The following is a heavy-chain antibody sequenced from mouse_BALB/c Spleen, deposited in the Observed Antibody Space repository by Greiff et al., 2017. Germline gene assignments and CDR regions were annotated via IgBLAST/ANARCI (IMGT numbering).Heavy chain of an antibody. CDR2: ISDGGSYT. J-gene: IGHJ4*01. V-gene: IGHV5-4*02. Sequence: EVQRVESGGGLVKPGGSLELSCAASGFTFSDYYMSWVRQTPEKRLEWVATISDGGSYTYYPDSVKGRFTISRDNAKNNLYLQMSSLKSEDTAMYYCARDAGNYSYAMDYWGQGTSVTVSS. D-gene: IGHD2-1*01. CDR1: GFTFSDYY. CDR3: ARDAGNYSYAMDY.